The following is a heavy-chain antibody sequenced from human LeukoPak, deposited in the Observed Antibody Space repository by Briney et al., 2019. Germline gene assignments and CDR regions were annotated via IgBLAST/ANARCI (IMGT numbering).Heavy chain of an antibody. CDR1: GFTFSLYE. CDR3: AKRGVVIRVILVGFHKEAYYFDS. CDR2: IGSSATTM. Sequence: GGSLRLSCAASGFTFSLYEMNWVRQAPGKGLEWVSYIGSSATTMHYADSVKGRFTISRDNPKNTLFLQMNSLRAEDTAVYFCAKRGVVIRVILVGFHKEAYYFDSWGQGALVTVSS. D-gene: IGHD3-22*01. J-gene: IGHJ4*02. V-gene: IGHV3-48*03.